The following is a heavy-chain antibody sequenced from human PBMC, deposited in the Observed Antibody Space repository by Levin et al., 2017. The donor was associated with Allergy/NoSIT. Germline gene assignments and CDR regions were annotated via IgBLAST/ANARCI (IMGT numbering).Heavy chain of an antibody. J-gene: IGHJ4*02. V-gene: IGHV4-31*03. CDR3: AREDGSTYDF. CDR1: GGSISGGGYH. CDR2: IYYSGST. D-gene: IGHD2-2*03. Sequence: SETLSLTCTVSGGSISGGGYHWTWIRQHPEKGLEWIGYIYYSGSTFYNPSLKSRLMISVDTSKNQFSLNVSSVTAADTAVYYCAREDGSTYDFWGQGALVTVAS.